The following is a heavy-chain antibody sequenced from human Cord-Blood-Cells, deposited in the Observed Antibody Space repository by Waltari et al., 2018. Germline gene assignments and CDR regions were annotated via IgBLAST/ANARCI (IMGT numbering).Heavy chain of an antibody. V-gene: IGHV3-21*01. J-gene: IGHJ1*01. D-gene: IGHD3-22*01. CDR1: GFTFSRST. CDR3: ARPPSDRGSKYFQH. Sequence: EVQLVESGGGLVKPGGSLRLSCAASGFTFSRSTMTWVRQAPGKGLEWVESMRSSSSYIYYADAVTGRFTISRDNAKNSLYLQMNSLRAEDTAVYYCARPPSDRGSKYFQHWGQGTLVTVSS. CDR2: MRSSSSYI.